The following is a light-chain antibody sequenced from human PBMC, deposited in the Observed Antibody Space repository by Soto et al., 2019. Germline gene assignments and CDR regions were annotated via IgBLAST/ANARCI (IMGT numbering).Light chain of an antibody. Sequence: QSALTQPASVSGSPGQSIAISCFGTSSDVGAYDYVSWYQQHPDRAPKLMVYEVHNRPSGVSNRFSGSKSVNTATLTISGLQPEDEADYYCASHTSSNTRVFGTGTQLTVL. CDR1: SSDVGAYDY. CDR3: ASHTSSNTRV. J-gene: IGLJ1*01. V-gene: IGLV2-14*03. CDR2: EVH.